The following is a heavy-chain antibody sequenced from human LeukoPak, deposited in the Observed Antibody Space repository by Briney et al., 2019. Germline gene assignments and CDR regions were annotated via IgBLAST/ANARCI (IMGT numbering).Heavy chain of an antibody. CDR1: GGSFSGYY. Sequence: SETLSLTCAVYGGSFSGYYWSWIRQPPGKGLEWIGEINHSGSTNYNPSLKSRVTISVDTSKNQFSLKLSSVTAADTAVYYCARTSRLLRYFDWLPTRGGPLDYWGQGTLVTVSS. CDR2: INHSGST. CDR3: ARTSRLLRYFDWLPTRGGPLDY. J-gene: IGHJ4*02. V-gene: IGHV4-34*01. D-gene: IGHD3-9*01.